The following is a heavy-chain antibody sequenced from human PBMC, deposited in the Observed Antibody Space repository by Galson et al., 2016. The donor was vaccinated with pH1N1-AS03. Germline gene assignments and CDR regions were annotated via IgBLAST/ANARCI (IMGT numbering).Heavy chain of an antibody. CDR1: GFPFNTFA. V-gene: IGHV3-23*01. CDR3: ARRSPWESYYFDY. J-gene: IGHJ4*02. Sequence: SLRLSCAASGFPFNTFAMSWVRQAQGKGLEWVSSISASGGDTYYADSEKGRFTISRDNSRNTLYLQMNSLSAEDAAIYYCARRSPWESYYFDYWGQGTLVTVSS. CDR2: ISASGGDT. D-gene: IGHD3-16*01.